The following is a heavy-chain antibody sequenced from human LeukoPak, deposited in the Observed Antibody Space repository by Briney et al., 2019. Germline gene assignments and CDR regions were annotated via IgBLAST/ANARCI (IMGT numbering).Heavy chain of an antibody. J-gene: IGHJ3*02. CDR2: IYSGGST. Sequence: PGGSLRLSCAASGFTISSNYMSWVRQAPGKGLEWVSVIYSGGSTYYADSVKGRFTISRDNSKNTLYLQMNSLRAEDTAVYYCARAGLRKSTVTTYAFDIWGQGTMVTVSS. CDR3: ARAGLRKSTVTTYAFDI. CDR1: GFTISSNY. D-gene: IGHD4-17*01. V-gene: IGHV3-53*01.